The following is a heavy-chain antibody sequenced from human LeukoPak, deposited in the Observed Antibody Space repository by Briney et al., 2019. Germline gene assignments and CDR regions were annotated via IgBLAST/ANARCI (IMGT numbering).Heavy chain of an antibody. V-gene: IGHV3-48*03. CDR2: ISSSGDLI. Sequence: GGSLTLSCVGSGFTFSSYEMNWARQAPGKGLEWVSYISSSGDLIYYADSVKGRFTISRDNAKNSLYLQMISLRAEDTAVYSCASAPNSGSNIDYWGRGTLVTVSS. J-gene: IGHJ4*02. CDR3: ASAPNSGSNIDY. D-gene: IGHD6-19*01. CDR1: GFTFSSYE.